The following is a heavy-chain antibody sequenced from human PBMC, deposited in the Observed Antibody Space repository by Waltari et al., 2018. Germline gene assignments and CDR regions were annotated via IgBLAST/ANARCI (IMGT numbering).Heavy chain of an antibody. CDR2: INHSGST. V-gene: IGHV4-34*01. J-gene: IGHJ4*02. CDR3: ARITVTTSPFDY. D-gene: IGHD4-17*01. CDR1: GGSFSGYY. Sequence: QVQLQQWGAGLLKPSETLSLTCAVYGGSFSGYYWSWIRQPPGKGLEWIGEINHSGSTNYTPSLKSRVPISVDTSKNQFSLKLSSVTAADTAVYYCARITVTTSPFDYWGQGTLVTVSS.